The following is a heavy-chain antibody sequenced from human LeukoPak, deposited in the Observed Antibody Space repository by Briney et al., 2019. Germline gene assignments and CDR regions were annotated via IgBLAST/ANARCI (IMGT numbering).Heavy chain of an antibody. Sequence: ASVKVSCKASGYTFTSYYMHWVRQAPGQGLEWMGIINPSGGSTSYAQKFQGRVTMTRDMSTSTVYMELSSLRSEDTAVYYCARDVPYRAVAGWDYYYYMDVWGKGTTVTVSS. D-gene: IGHD6-19*01. V-gene: IGHV1-46*01. CDR3: ARDVPYRAVAGWDYYYYMDV. CDR2: INPSGGST. CDR1: GYTFTSYY. J-gene: IGHJ6*03.